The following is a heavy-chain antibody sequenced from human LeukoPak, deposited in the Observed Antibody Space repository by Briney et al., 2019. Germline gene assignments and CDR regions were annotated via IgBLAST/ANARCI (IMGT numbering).Heavy chain of an antibody. J-gene: IGHJ6*03. CDR2: IIPIFGTA. CDR3: ARVSGGLGAYYYYYMDV. CDR1: GYTFTSYG. V-gene: IGHV1-69*13. Sequence: SVKVSCKASGYTFTSYGISWVRQAPGQGLEWMGGIIPIFGTANYAQKFQGRVTITADESTSTAYMELSSLRSEDTAVYYCARVSGGLGAYYYYYMDVWGKGTTVTISS. D-gene: IGHD6-25*01.